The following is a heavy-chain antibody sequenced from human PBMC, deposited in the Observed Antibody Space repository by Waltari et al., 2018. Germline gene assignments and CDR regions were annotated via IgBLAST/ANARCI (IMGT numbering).Heavy chain of an antibody. J-gene: IGHJ4*02. V-gene: IGHV1-69-2*01. Sequence: EVQLVQSGAEVKKPGATVKIPCQASGYTFTDYYMHWWQQAPGKGLEWVGRIDPQDGETKYADKFQGRATITADTSIDTVYMELSRLRPEDTAVFYCARTTTIKSLDYWGQGTLVTVSS. D-gene: IGHD1-7*01. CDR2: IDPQDGET. CDR1: GYTFTDYY. CDR3: ARTTTIKSLDY.